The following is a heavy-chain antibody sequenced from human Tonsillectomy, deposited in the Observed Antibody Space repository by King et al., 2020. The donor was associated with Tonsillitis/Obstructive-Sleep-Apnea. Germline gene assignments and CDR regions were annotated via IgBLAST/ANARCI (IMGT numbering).Heavy chain of an antibody. V-gene: IGHV4-4*02. D-gene: IGHD4-17*01. CDR3: AREDFGDYDPPFDH. J-gene: IGHJ4*02. Sequence: VQLQESGPGLVKPSGTLSLTCAVSGAAISSGNWWSWVRQPPGKGLEWIGEIYHTGSTTYNPSLKSRVTMSVDKSKNQFSLKVSSVTAADTAVYYCAREDFGDYDPPFDHWGQGALVTVSS. CDR1: GAAISSGNW. CDR2: IYHTGST.